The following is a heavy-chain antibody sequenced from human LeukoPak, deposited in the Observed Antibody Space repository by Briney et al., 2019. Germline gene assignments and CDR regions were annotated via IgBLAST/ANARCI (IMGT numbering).Heavy chain of an antibody. CDR2: ISGSGGST. Sequence: GGSLRLSCAASGFTFSSYAMSWVRQAPGKGLEWVSAISGSGGSTYYADSVEGRFTISRDNSKNTLYLQMNSLRAEDTAVYYCAKARAAFYYGMDVWGQGTTVTVSS. D-gene: IGHD6-25*01. J-gene: IGHJ6*02. CDR1: GFTFSSYA. CDR3: AKARAAFYYGMDV. V-gene: IGHV3-23*01.